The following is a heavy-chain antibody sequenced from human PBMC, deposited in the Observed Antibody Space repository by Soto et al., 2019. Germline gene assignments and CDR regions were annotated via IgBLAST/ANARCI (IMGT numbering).Heavy chain of an antibody. D-gene: IGHD4-17*01. CDR2: IYPGDSDT. CDR3: ARGRKYGDYPEGYFDY. Sequence: AESLKISCKGSGYSFTSYWIGWVRQMPGKGLEWMGIIYPGDSDTRYSPSFQGQVTISADKSISTAYLQWSSLKASDTAMYYCARGRKYGDYPEGYFDYWGQGTLVTVSS. CDR1: GYSFTSYW. J-gene: IGHJ4*02. V-gene: IGHV5-51*01.